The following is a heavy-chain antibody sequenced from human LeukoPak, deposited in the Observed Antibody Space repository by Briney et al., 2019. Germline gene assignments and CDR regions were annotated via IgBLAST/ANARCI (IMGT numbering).Heavy chain of an antibody. CDR3: ANCRGSGGSCYPHY. CDR2: ISGSGGST. D-gene: IGHD2-15*01. CDR1: GFTFSSYA. V-gene: IGHV3-23*01. J-gene: IGHJ4*02. Sequence: PGGSLRLSCAASGFTFSSYAMSWVRQALGKGLEWVSAISGSGGSTYYADSVKGRFTISRDNSKNTLYLQMNSLRAEDTAVYYCANCRGSGGSCYPHYWGQGTLVTVSS.